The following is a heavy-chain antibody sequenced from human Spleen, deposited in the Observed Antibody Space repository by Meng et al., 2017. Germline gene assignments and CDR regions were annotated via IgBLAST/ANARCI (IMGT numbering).Heavy chain of an antibody. Sequence: QVQLVQSGAEVKKPGASVKVSCKASRYTFTDYYLHWVRQVPGQGLEWMGWINPNNGDTNYAQNFQGRVTMTRDTSISTAYMELSGLRSDDTAMYYCARDEDISAAGKLFGDYWGQGTLVTVSS. CDR2: INPNNGDT. CDR3: ARDEDISAAGKLFGDY. J-gene: IGHJ4*02. D-gene: IGHD6-25*01. V-gene: IGHV1-2*02. CDR1: RYTFTDYY.